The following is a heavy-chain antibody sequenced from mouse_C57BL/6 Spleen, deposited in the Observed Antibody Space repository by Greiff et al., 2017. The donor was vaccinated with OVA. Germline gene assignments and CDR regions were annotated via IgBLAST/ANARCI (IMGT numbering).Heavy chain of an antibody. CDR3: ARRSTNAMDY. CDR1: GYAFTNYL. Sequence: QVQLKESGAELVRPGTSVKVSCKASGYAFTNYLIEWVKQRPGQGLEWIGVINPGSGGTNYNEKFKGKATLTADKTSSTAYMQLSSLTSEDSAVDVYARRSTNAMDYWGQGTSVTVSS. CDR2: INPGSGGT. J-gene: IGHJ4*01. V-gene: IGHV1-54*01.